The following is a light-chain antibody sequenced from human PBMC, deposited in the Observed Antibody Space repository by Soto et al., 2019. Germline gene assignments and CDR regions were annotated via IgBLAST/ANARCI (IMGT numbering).Light chain of an antibody. V-gene: IGLV2-14*01. Sequence: QSALTQPASVSGSPGQSITISCTGTSNDVGGYNYVSWYQQYPGKVPKLLIYNVNNRPSGVSDRFSGSKSGNTASLTISGLQAEDESVYFCTSSRSGGLYVFGSGTKVTVL. CDR2: NVN. CDR1: SNDVGGYNY. J-gene: IGLJ1*01. CDR3: TSSRSGGLYV.